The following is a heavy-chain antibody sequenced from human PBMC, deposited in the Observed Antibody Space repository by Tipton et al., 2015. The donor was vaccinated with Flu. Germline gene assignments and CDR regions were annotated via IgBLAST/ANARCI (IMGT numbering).Heavy chain of an antibody. CDR3: ARGVWFGELLPFDY. CDR2: IYTSGRT. J-gene: IGHJ4*02. Sequence: TLSLTCTVSGGSISSGSYYWSWIRQPAGKGLEWIGRIYTSGRTNYNPSLKSRVTISVDTSKNQFSLKLSSVTAADTAVYYCARGVWFGELLPFDYWGQGTLVTVSS. V-gene: IGHV4-61*02. CDR1: GGSISSGSYY. D-gene: IGHD3-10*01.